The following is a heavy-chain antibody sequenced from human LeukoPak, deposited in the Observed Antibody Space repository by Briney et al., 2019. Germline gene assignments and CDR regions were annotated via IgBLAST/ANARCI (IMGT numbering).Heavy chain of an antibody. CDR2: ISYDGSNK. D-gene: IGHD3-22*01. J-gene: IGHJ4*02. Sequence: GGSLRLSCAASGFTFSSYAMHWVRQAPGKGLEWVAVISYDGSNKYYADSVKGRFTISRDNSKNTLYLQMNSLRAEDTAVYYCARDSYDSSGYYYWGQGTLVTVSS. CDR1: GFTFSSYA. CDR3: ARDSYDSSGYYY. V-gene: IGHV3-30*04.